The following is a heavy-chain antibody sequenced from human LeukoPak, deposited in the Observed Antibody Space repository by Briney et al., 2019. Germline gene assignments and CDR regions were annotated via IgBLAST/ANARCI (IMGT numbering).Heavy chain of an antibody. V-gene: IGHV3-21*04. Sequence: GGSLRLSCAASGFTFSSYSMNWVRQAPGKGLEWVSSISSSSYIYYADSVKGRFTISRDNAKNSLYLQMNSLRAEDTAVYYCAKDHEQWLVAGYFDYWGQGTLVTVSS. D-gene: IGHD6-19*01. J-gene: IGHJ4*02. CDR2: ISSSSYI. CDR3: AKDHEQWLVAGYFDY. CDR1: GFTFSSYS.